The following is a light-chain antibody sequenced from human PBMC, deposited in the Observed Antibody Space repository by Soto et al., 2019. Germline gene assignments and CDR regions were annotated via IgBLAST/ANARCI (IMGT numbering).Light chain of an antibody. CDR2: GAS. Sequence: EIMMTQSPATLSVSPVQGLTHSCRASQSISRTLAWYQQRPGQAPRLLIYGASNRASGVPARFSGSGSGTEFTLTISSLQSEDFAIYXCHQYNGWPRTVGQGTKVDIK. CDR3: HQYNGWPRT. J-gene: IGKJ1*01. CDR1: QSISRT. V-gene: IGKV3-15*01.